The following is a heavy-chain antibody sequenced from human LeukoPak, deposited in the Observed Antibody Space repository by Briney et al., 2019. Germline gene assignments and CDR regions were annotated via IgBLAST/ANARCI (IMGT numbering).Heavy chain of an antibody. CDR1: GGSITSSSFY. V-gene: IGHV4-39*07. D-gene: IGHD2-15*01. CDR3: AGPANCGGGSCYLAPFDY. Sequence: SETLSLTCTVSGGSITSSSFYWGWIRQPPGKGLEWIGSIYYNGSTYYNPSLKSRVTISVDTSKNQFSLKLSSVTAADTAVYYCAGPANCGGGSCYLAPFDYWGQGTLVTVSS. CDR2: IYYNGST. J-gene: IGHJ4*02.